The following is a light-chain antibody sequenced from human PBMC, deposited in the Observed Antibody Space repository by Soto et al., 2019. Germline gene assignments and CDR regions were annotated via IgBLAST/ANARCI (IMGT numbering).Light chain of an antibody. CDR3: QQYNTYST. V-gene: IGKV1-5*03. CDR1: QSINIW. Sequence: DIQMTQSPSTLSASVGDRVTITCRASQSINIWLAWYQQKPGRAPKLLIYLASTLASGVPSRFSGSGSGTEFTLTISSLQPDDFATYYCQQYNTYSTFGQGTRLEIK. CDR2: LAS. J-gene: IGKJ5*01.